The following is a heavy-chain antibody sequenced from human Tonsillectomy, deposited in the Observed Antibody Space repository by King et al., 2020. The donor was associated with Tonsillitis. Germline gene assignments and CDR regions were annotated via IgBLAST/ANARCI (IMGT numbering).Heavy chain of an antibody. CDR1: GFTFRSYW. V-gene: IGHV3-74*01. D-gene: IGHD3-9*01. J-gene: IGHJ3*02. Sequence: VQLVESGGGLVQPGGSLRLSCAASGFTFRSYWMHWVRQAPGKGLVWVSRIRGDGGTAAYADSARGRFTISRDNAKNTLYLQMNSLRAEDTAVYYCVRDRYVDWGDAFDIWGQGTMVAVSS. CDR2: IRGDGGTA. CDR3: VRDRYVDWGDAFDI.